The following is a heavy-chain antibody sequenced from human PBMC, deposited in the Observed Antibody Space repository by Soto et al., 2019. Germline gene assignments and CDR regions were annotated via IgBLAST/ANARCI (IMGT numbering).Heavy chain of an antibody. D-gene: IGHD3-10*02. J-gene: IGHJ6*02. CDR2: ISSDGSKK. Sequence: QVQLVESGGGVVQPGRSLRLSCAASGFTFSNNAMDWVRQAPGKGLEWVAVISSDGSKKYIAESVKSRFTISGDNSNNELFLQMTSLRAKDNAVYYSARRTKTSSCSAMDVWGQWTTVTVSS. CDR1: GFTFSNNA. CDR3: ARRTKTSSCSAMDV. V-gene: IGHV3-30-3*01.